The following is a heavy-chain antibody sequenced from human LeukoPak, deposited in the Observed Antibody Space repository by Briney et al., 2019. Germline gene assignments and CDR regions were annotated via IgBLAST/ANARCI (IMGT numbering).Heavy chain of an antibody. Sequence: GGSLRLXCAASGFTLSSYATSWGRRAPGKGLEWVSAISASGTDTYYADSVKGRFTIPRDTSKNTVYLQMNSLRDEDTAVYYCAKQLDSGNYYPTGDDYWGQGTLVTVSS. CDR1: GFTLSSYA. CDR3: AKQLDSGNYYPTGDDY. D-gene: IGHD3-10*01. J-gene: IGHJ4*02. V-gene: IGHV3-23*01. CDR2: ISASGTDT.